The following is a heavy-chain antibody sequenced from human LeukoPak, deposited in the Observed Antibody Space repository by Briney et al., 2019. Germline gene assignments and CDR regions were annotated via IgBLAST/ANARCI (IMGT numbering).Heavy chain of an antibody. J-gene: IGHJ4*02. CDR1: GFTFSDYY. CDR2: ISSSGSTI. D-gene: IGHD4-17*01. V-gene: IGHV3-11*01. Sequence: PGGSLRLSCAASGFTFSDYYMSWIRQAPGKGLEWVSYISSSGSTIYYADSVKGRFTISRDNAKNSLYLQMNSLRAEDTAVYYCARDRLTVTTDFDYWGQGTLDTVSS. CDR3: ARDRLTVTTDFDY.